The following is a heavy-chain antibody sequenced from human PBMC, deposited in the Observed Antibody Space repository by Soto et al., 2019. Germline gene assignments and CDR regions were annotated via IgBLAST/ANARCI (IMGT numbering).Heavy chain of an antibody. Sequence: QVQLVQSGAEVKEPGASVKASCKASGYTFTTYYIHWVRQAPGQGLEWMGGIIPIFGTANYAQKFQGRVTITADKSTSTAYMELSSLRSEDTAVYYCARIAYDSSGYYYGGAFDIWGQGTMVTVSS. CDR1: GYTFTTYY. J-gene: IGHJ3*02. V-gene: IGHV1-69*06. D-gene: IGHD3-22*01. CDR3: ARIAYDSSGYYYGGAFDI. CDR2: IIPIFGTA.